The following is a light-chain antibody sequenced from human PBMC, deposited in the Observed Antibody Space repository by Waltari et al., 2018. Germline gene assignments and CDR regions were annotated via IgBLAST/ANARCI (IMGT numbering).Light chain of an antibody. J-gene: IGLJ3*02. CDR3: QTGGHGTWV. Sequence: QLVRTQSPSASAFLGASVKLTCTLSSGHSSNVIAWLQEQPGKGPRYLMKVNSDGSHSKGDEIPDRFSGSSSGAERYLTISSLQSEDEADYYCQTGGHGTWVFGGGTKLTVL. CDR2: VNSDGSH. CDR1: SGHSSNV. V-gene: IGLV4-69*01.